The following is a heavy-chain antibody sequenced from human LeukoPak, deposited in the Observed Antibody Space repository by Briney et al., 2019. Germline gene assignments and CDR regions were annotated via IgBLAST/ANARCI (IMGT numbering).Heavy chain of an antibody. D-gene: IGHD1-26*01. J-gene: IGHJ3*02. CDR2: IYYSGST. CDR3: ARERKADI. V-gene: IGHV4-61*05. CDR1: GGSMSSSSYY. Sequence: SETLSLTCTVSGGSMSSSSYYWGCIRQPPGKGLEWIGYIYYSGSTNYNPSLKSRVTISVDTSKNQFSLKLSSVTAADTAVYYCARERKADIWGQGTMVTVSS.